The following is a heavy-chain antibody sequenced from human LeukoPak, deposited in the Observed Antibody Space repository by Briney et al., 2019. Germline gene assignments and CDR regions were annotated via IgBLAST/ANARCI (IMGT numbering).Heavy chain of an antibody. J-gene: IGHJ4*02. Sequence: GRSLRLSCAASGFTFSSYGMHWVRQAPGKGLEWVVVIWYDGSNKYYADSVKGRFTISRDNSKNTLYLQMNSLRAEDTAVYYCARCSRDSSGQPLEYYFDYWGQGPLVTVSS. CDR3: ARCSRDSSGQPLEYYFDY. V-gene: IGHV3-33*01. CDR2: IWYDGSNK. CDR1: GFTFSSYG. D-gene: IGHD6-19*01.